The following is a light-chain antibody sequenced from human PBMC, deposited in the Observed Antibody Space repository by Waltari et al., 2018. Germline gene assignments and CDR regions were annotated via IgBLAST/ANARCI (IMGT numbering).Light chain of an antibody. V-gene: IGLV2-11*01. CDR3: SSYACISIFVI. CDR2: DIH. Sequence: QSALTQPRSVSGSPGQSVTISCTGTSGDVGGYNYVSWYQQHPGNAPKLMIYDIHKPPSGFPARFSGSRSVNTASLTISGLQADDEADYYCSSYACISIFVILGGGTRLTVL. CDR1: SGDVGGYNY. J-gene: IGLJ2*01.